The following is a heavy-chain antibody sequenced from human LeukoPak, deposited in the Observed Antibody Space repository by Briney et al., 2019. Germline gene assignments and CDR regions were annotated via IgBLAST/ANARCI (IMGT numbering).Heavy chain of an antibody. D-gene: IGHD3-3*01. J-gene: IGHJ4*02. CDR1: GYTFTGYG. CDR3: ARDRCMESGFWSGYPTDYYFDY. V-gene: IGHV1-18*01. CDR2: ISAYNGNT. Sequence: ASVKVSCKASGYTFTGYGISWVRQAPGQGLEWMGWISAYNGNTNYAQKLQGRVTMTTDTSTSTAYMELRSLRSDDTAVYYCARDRCMESGFWSGYPTDYYFDYWGQGTLVTVSS.